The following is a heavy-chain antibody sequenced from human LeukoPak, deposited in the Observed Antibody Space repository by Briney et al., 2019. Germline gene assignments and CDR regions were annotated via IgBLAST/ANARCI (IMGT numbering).Heavy chain of an antibody. Sequence: GGSLRLSCAASGFTFSSYSMNWVRQAPGKGLEWVSSISSSSSYIYYADSVKGRFTISRDNAKNSLYLQMNSLRAEDTAVYYCARELRGSYGDHRSDHKYYFDYWGQGTLVTVSS. CDR1: GFTFSSYS. CDR3: ARELRGSYGDHRSDHKYYFDY. J-gene: IGHJ4*02. V-gene: IGHV3-21*01. CDR2: ISSSSSYI. D-gene: IGHD5-18*01.